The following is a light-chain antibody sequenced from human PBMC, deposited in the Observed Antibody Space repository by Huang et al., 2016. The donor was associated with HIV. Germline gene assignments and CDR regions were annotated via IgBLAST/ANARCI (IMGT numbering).Light chain of an antibody. V-gene: IGKV1-39*01. CDR1: QSISSY. CDR3: QQTYSTPWT. J-gene: IGKJ1*01. Sequence: DIQMTQSPSSLSASVGERVTITCRASQSISSYLNWYQQIPGKSPKVLIYAASNLQSGVPSRFSGSGSGTDFTLTISSLQPEDFSTYYCQQTYSTPWTFGQGTKV. CDR2: AAS.